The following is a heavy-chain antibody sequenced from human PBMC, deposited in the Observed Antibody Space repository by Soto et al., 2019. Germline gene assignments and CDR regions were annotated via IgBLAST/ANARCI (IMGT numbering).Heavy chain of an antibody. CDR2: ISYDGSNK. CDR3: AKGRIAVAGPDYFDY. CDR1: GFTFSSYG. V-gene: IGHV3-30*18. D-gene: IGHD6-19*01. Sequence: PGGSLRLSCAASGFTFSSYGMHWVRQAPGKGLEWVAVISYDGSNKYYADSVKGRFTISRDNSKNTLYLQMNSLRAEDTAVYYCAKGRIAVAGPDYFDYWGQGTLVTV. J-gene: IGHJ4*02.